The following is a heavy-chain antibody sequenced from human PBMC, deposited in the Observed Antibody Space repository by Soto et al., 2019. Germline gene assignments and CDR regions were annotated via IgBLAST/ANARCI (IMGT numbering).Heavy chain of an antibody. Sequence: GGSLRLSCSASGFTFSIYAMHWVRQAPGKGLEYVSSISTNGGSTHYADSVKGRFTISRDNSKNTQYLQMSSLRADDTAVYYCAKLSGSATEKSADYWGQGTLVTVSS. D-gene: IGHD5-12*01. CDR2: ISTNGGST. J-gene: IGHJ4*02. CDR1: GFTFSIYA. V-gene: IGHV3-64D*06. CDR3: AKLSGSATEKSADY.